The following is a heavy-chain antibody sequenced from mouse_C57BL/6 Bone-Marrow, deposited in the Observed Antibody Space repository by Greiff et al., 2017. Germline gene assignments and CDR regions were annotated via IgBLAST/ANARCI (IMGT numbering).Heavy chain of an antibody. CDR2: IDPENGDT. D-gene: IGHD1-1*01. CDR3: TTGSVDY. CDR1: GFNIKDDY. V-gene: IGHV14-4*01. J-gene: IGHJ2*01. Sequence: EVKLQESGAELVRPGASVKLSCTASGFNIKDDYMHWVKQRPEQGLEWIGWIDPENGDTEYASKFQGKATIPADTSSNTAYLQLSSLTSEDTAVYYCTTGSVDYWGQGTTLTVSS.